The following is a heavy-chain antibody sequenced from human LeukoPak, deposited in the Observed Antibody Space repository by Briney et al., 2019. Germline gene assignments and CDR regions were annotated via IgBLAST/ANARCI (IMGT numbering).Heavy chain of an antibody. D-gene: IGHD3-22*01. CDR1: GYTFTSYG. CDR2: ISAYNGNT. J-gene: IGHJ4*02. Sequence: ASVKVSCKASGYTFTSYGISWVRQAPGQGLEWMGWISAYNGNTNYAQKLQGRVTMTTDASTSTAYMELRSLRSDDTAVYCCARDWPDYYDSSGYYSGPFDYWGQGTLVTVSS. V-gene: IGHV1-18*01. CDR3: ARDWPDYYDSSGYYSGPFDY.